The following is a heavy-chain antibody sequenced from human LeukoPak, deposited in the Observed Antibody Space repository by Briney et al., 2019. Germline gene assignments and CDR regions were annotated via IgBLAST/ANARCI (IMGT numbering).Heavy chain of an antibody. CDR3: ARGRIQLAGDDAFDI. V-gene: IGHV3-66*01. CDR2: IYSGGST. Sequence: GGSLRLSCAASGFTFSSYSMNWVRQAPGKGLEWVSVIYSGGSTYYADSVKGRFTISRDNSKNTLYLQMNSLRAEDTAVYYCARGRIQLAGDDAFDIWGQGTMVTVSS. D-gene: IGHD5-18*01. CDR1: GFTFSSYS. J-gene: IGHJ3*02.